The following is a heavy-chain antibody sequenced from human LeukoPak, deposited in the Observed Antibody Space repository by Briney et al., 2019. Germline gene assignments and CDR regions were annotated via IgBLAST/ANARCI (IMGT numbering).Heavy chain of an antibody. CDR3: AVNIVVVVAATRTEDDY. CDR1: GYTFTGYY. CDR2: INPNSGGT. Sequence: ASVKVSCTASGYTFTGYYMHWVRQAPGQGLEWMGWINPNSGGTNYAQKFQGRVTMTRDTSISTAYMELSRLRSDDTAVYYCAVNIVVVVAATRTEDDYWGQGTLVTVSS. D-gene: IGHD2-15*01. V-gene: IGHV1-2*02. J-gene: IGHJ4*02.